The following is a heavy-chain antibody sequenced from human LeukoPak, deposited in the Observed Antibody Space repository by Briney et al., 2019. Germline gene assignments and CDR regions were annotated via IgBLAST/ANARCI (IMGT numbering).Heavy chain of an antibody. CDR1: GGSISSGHYY. V-gene: IGHV4-30-4*01. Sequence: PSQTLSLTCTVSGGSISSGHYYWSWLRQPPGKGLEWIGYIYYSGSTYYNPSLKSRVTISVDTSKNQLSLKLSSVTAADTAVYYCARDEGGYGTLLDYWGQGTLVTVSS. J-gene: IGHJ4*02. CDR3: ARDEGGYGTLLDY. D-gene: IGHD5-18*01. CDR2: IYYSGST.